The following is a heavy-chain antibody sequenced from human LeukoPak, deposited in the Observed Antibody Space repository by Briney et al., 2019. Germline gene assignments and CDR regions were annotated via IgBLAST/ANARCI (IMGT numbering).Heavy chain of an antibody. Sequence: GASVKVSCKASGYTFTSYGISWVRQAPGQGLEWMGWISAYNGNTNYAQKLQGRVTMTTDTSTSTAYMELRSLRSDDTAVYYFARARSPRIPEEEPDYYYGMDVWGQGTTVTVSS. D-gene: IGHD2-2*02. CDR2: ISAYNGNT. V-gene: IGHV1-18*01. J-gene: IGHJ6*02. CDR3: ARARSPRIPEEEPDYYYGMDV. CDR1: GYTFTSYG.